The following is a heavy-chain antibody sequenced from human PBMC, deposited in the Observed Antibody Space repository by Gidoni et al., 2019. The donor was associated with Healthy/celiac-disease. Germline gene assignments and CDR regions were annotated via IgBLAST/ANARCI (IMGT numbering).Heavy chain of an antibody. CDR2: IWYDGSNK. J-gene: IGHJ4*02. Sequence: SSYGMHWVRQAPGKGLEWVAVIWYDGSNKYYADSVKGRFTISRDNSKNTLYLQMNSLRAEDTAVYYCARDSSGWLDYWGQGTLVTVSS. D-gene: IGHD6-19*01. CDR3: ARDSSGWLDY. V-gene: IGHV3-33*01. CDR1: SSYG.